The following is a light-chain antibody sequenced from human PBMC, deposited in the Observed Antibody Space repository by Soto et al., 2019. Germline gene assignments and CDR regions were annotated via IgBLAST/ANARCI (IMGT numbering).Light chain of an antibody. J-gene: IGKJ4*01. V-gene: IGKV3-15*01. Sequence: ERVMTQFPATLSVSPGAKATLSCRASQTVSNNLAWYQQKPGQAPRLLIYLASTRATGVPARFSGSGSGTEFTLTISNLQSEDSAVYYCQHYNEWHLNFGGGTKLETK. CDR2: LAS. CDR1: QTVSNN. CDR3: QHYNEWHLN.